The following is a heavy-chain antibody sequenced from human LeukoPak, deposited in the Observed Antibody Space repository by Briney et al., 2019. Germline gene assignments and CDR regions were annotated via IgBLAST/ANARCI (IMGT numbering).Heavy chain of an antibody. CDR1: GFTFSNYG. V-gene: IGHV3-66*01. CDR2: IFSGGTT. J-gene: IGHJ4*02. Sequence: PGGSLRLSCAASGFTFSNYGMSWVRQAPGQGLEWVSGIFSGGTTYYADSVKGRFTISRDNSKNTLYLQMNSLRAEDTAVYYCAKDGAGAYWGQGTLVTVSS. CDR3: AKDGAGAY. D-gene: IGHD1-26*01.